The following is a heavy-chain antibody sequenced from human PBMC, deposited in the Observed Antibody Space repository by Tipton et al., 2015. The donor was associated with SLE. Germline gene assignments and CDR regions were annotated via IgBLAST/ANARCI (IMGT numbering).Heavy chain of an antibody. Sequence: TLSLTCAVSGDSISSGAYSWSWIRQPPGKGLEWIGYIFHSGSIYYNPTLKSRVTISLDRSKNQFSLKLGSVTAADTAVYYCATSPYYYDTGGFYYLRWFDPWGQGTLVTVSS. V-gene: IGHV4-30-2*01. CDR1: GDSISSGAYS. CDR3: ATSPYYYDTGGFYYLRWFDP. D-gene: IGHD3-22*01. J-gene: IGHJ5*02. CDR2: IFHSGSI.